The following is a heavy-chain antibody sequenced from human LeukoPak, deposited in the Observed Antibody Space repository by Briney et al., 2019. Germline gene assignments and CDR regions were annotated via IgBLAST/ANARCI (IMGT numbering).Heavy chain of an antibody. D-gene: IGHD3-10*01. J-gene: IGHJ4*02. CDR3: ARDTWRGSGDLSDFCDY. Sequence: GGSLRLSCAASGFTFSSYWMSWVRQAPGKGLEWVANIKQDGSEKYYVDSVKGRFTISRDNAKNSLYLQMNSLRAEDTAVYYCARDTWRGSGDLSDFCDYWGQGTLVTVSS. CDR1: GFTFSSYW. CDR2: IKQDGSEK. V-gene: IGHV3-7*01.